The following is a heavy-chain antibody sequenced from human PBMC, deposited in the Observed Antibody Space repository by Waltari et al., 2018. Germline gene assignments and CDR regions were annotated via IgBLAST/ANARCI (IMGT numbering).Heavy chain of an antibody. CDR2: INHSGST. CDR1: GGSFSGYY. D-gene: IGHD5-18*01. J-gene: IGHJ6*02. Sequence: QVQLQQWGAGLLKPSETLSLTCAVYGGSFSGYYWSWIRQPPGKGLEWIGEINHSGSTNYNPALKSRVTISVDTSKNQCSLKLSSVTAADTAVYYCARHRGSAMVKYYYYGMDVWGQGTTVTVSS. V-gene: IGHV4-34*01. CDR3: ARHRGSAMVKYYYYGMDV.